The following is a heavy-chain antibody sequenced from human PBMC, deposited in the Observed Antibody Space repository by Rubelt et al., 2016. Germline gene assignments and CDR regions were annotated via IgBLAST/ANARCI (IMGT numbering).Heavy chain of an antibody. D-gene: IGHD2-8*02. Sequence: QVHLVQSAIEVKKPGASVKISCKTSGYTFTTYGIIWVRRAPGQGLEWVGWINTCNDKTNYPQKFQGRVSMTTDSSTSTAYLELRSLRSYDTAVYYCARGCFASTGDDDCWGQGTLVTVSS. CDR2: INTCNDKT. CDR1: GYTFTTYG. CDR3: ARGCFASTGDDDC. J-gene: IGHJ4*02. V-gene: IGHV1-18*01.